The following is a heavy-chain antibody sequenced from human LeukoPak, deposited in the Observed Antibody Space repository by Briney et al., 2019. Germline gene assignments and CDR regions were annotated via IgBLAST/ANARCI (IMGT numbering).Heavy chain of an antibody. CDR3: GRSRGAGPGAHFDI. V-gene: IGHV3-11*03. Sequence: GGSLRLSCAASGFSFSDEYMSWIRQAPGQGLEWISYISASGSYTNYADSVKGRFTISRDNAKNSLYLQMNSLRAEDTAVYYCGRSRGAGPGAHFDIWGQGTLVTVSS. J-gene: IGHJ4*02. CDR2: ISASGSYT. CDR1: GFSFSDEY. D-gene: IGHD6-19*01.